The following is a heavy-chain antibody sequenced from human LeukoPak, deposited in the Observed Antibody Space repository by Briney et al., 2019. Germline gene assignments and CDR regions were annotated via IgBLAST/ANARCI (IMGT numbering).Heavy chain of an antibody. CDR1: GGSISSFY. CDR2: IYTSGST. Sequence: PSETLSLTCTVSGGSISSFYWSWIRQPPGKGLEGNGYIYTSGSTNYNPSLKSRVTISVDTSKNQFSLKLSSVTAADTAVYYCARLSTEYSSSSAFDYWGQGTLVTVSS. D-gene: IGHD6-6*01. J-gene: IGHJ4*02. CDR3: ARLSTEYSSSSAFDY. V-gene: IGHV4-4*09.